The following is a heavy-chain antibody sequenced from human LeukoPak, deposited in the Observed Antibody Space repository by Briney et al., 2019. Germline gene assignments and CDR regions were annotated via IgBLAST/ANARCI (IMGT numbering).Heavy chain of an antibody. V-gene: IGHV4-30-2*01. D-gene: IGHD6-13*01. CDR3: ARSKVRIAAAGYVDY. Sequence: PSETLSLTCTVSGGSISSGGYYWSWIRQPPGKGLEWIGYIYHSGSTYYNPSLKSRVTISVDRSKNQFSLKLSSVTAADTAVYYCARSKVRIAAAGYVDYWGQGTLVTVSS. J-gene: IGHJ4*02. CDR1: GGSISSGGYY. CDR2: IYHSGST.